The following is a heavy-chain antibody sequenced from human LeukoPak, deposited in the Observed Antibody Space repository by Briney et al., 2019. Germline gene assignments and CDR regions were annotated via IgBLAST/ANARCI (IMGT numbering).Heavy chain of an antibody. CDR1: GYTFTSYG. J-gene: IGHJ4*02. CDR2: ISAYNGNT. V-gene: IGHV1-18*01. Sequence: ASVKVSCKASGYTFTSYGISWVRQAPGQGLEWMGWISAYNGNTNYAQKLQGWVTMTRDTSISTAYMELSRLRSDDTAVYYCAREILTYYYGSGSSPLGYWGQGTLVTVSS. D-gene: IGHD3-10*01. CDR3: AREILTYYYGSGSSPLGY.